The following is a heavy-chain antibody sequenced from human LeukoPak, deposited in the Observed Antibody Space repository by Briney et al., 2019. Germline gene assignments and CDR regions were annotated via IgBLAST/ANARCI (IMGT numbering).Heavy chain of an antibody. J-gene: IGHJ6*03. V-gene: IGHV1-2*02. D-gene: IGHD3-10*01. Sequence: ASVKVSCKASGYTFTDYYMHWVRQAPGQGLEWVGYINPNSGGTNYAQKFQGRVTMTRDTSISTAYMDLSRLTSDDTAIYYCARHRGRISAYYGSGSSLHYCMDVWGKGTTVTVSS. CDR1: GYTFTDYY. CDR2: INPNSGGT. CDR3: ARHRGRISAYYGSGSSLHYCMDV.